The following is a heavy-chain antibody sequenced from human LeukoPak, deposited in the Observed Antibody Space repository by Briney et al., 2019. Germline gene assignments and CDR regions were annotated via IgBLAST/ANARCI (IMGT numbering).Heavy chain of an antibody. V-gene: IGHV4-61*02. Sequence: KPSETLSLTCTVSGGSISSGSYYWSWIRQPAGKGLEWIGRIYTSGSTNYNPSLKSRVTISVDASKTQFSLKLSSVTAADTAVYYCARHHTWSKSYAFDIWGQGTMVTVSS. D-gene: IGHD2-15*01. J-gene: IGHJ3*02. CDR2: IYTSGST. CDR1: GGSISSGSYY. CDR3: ARHHTWSKSYAFDI.